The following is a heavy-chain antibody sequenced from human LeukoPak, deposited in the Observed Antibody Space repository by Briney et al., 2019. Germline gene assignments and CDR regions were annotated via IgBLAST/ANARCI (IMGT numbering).Heavy chain of an antibody. Sequence: HGESLKISCKGSGYTFTNYWIGWVRQLPGKGLEWMGNIHPGDSSTRYSPSFQGQVTISADKSISTAYLQWSSLEASDTAMYFCAIQVGATVHLHYWGQGTLVTVSS. J-gene: IGHJ4*02. CDR1: GYTFTNYW. D-gene: IGHD1-26*01. CDR3: AIQVGATVHLHY. V-gene: IGHV5-51*01. CDR2: IHPGDSST.